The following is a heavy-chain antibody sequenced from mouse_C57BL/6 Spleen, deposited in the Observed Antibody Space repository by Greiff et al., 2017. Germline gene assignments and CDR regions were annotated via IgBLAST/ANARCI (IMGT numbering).Heavy chain of an antibody. CDR2: IYPSDSET. CDR3: ARRGGLTAMDY. V-gene: IGHV1-61*01. Sequence: QVQLQQPGAELVRPGSSVKLSCKASGYTFTSYWMDWVKQRPGQGLEWIGNIYPSDSETHYNQKFKDKATLTVDKSSSTAYMQLSSLTSEDSAVYYCARRGGLTAMDYWGQGTSVTVSS. CDR1: GYTFTSYW. J-gene: IGHJ4*01.